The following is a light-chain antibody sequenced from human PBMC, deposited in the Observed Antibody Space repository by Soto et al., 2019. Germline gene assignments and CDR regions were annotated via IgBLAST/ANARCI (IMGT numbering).Light chain of an antibody. J-gene: IGLJ1*01. V-gene: IGLV2-11*01. Sequence: QSVLTQPRSVSGSPGQSVTISCTGTSSDVGRYDYVSWYQQHPGKAPKLIVYDVTERPSGVPDRFSGSKSGNTASLTISGLQAEDEADYSGCSFAGSYSYVFGTGTKVTVL. CDR3: CSFAGSYSYV. CDR1: SSDVGRYDY. CDR2: DVT.